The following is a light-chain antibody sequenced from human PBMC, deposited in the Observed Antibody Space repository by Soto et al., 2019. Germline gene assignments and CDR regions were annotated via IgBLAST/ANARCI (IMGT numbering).Light chain of an antibody. V-gene: IGKV3-15*01. CDR3: QQSCSTPIT. J-gene: IGKJ5*01. CDR1: QSVSSN. CDR2: GAS. Sequence: EIMMTQSPATLSVSPGERATLSCRASQSVSSNLAWYQQTPGQAPRLLIYGASTRATGIPARFSGSGSGTEFTLTISSLQSEDFATYYCQQSCSTPITFGQGTRLEIK.